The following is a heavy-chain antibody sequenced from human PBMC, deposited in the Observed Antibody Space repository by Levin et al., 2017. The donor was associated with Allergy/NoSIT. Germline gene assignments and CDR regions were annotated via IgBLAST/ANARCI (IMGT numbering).Heavy chain of an antibody. J-gene: IGHJ4*02. CDR2: IYYGGTT. CDR3: ARRGLLAAPY. Sequence: GSLRLSCTVSGASISSSSYYWAWIRQPPGKGLEWVGSIYYGGTTYSNPSLKSRVTVSVGTSKNQFSLKLTAVTAADTAVYYCARRGLLAAPYWGQGTLVTVSS. CDR1: GASISSSSYY. V-gene: IGHV4-39*01. D-gene: IGHD6-19*01.